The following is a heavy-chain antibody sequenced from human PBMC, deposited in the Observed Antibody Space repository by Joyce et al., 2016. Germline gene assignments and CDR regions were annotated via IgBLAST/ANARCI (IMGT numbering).Heavy chain of an antibody. CDR3: ARARSWNYRTYFDY. D-gene: IGHD1-7*01. Sequence: QLQLQESGPGLVKPSETLSLTCSVSGGSMTSSSYYWGWIRQPPGKGLGWIGSIYYSGSTYYNPSLKSRVTISLATSRNQFSLKLSSVTAADTAVYSCARARSWNYRTYFDYWGQGILVTVSS. V-gene: IGHV4-39*07. CDR1: GGSMTSSSYY. J-gene: IGHJ4*02. CDR2: IYYSGST.